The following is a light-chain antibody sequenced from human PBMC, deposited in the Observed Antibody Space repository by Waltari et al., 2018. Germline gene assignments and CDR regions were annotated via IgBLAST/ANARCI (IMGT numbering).Light chain of an antibody. CDR2: EVS. Sequence: IVMTQTPLSLSVTPGQPASISCKSSQSLLHSDGKTYLYWYLQKPGQSPHPLFYEVSSRLSGVPDRFSGSGSGTDFTLKISRVEAEDVGVYYCMQGIHLYTFGQGTKLEIK. V-gene: IGKV2-29*02. CDR3: MQGIHLYT. CDR1: QSLLHSDGKTY. J-gene: IGKJ2*01.